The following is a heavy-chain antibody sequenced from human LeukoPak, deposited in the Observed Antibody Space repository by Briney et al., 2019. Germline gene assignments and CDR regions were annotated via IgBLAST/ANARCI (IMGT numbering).Heavy chain of an antibody. CDR2: VSASGDNT. V-gene: IGHV3-23*01. CDR3: AKRYIGTYYFDY. CDR1: GFTFSRNP. J-gene: IGHJ4*02. D-gene: IGHD3-16*02. Sequence: PGGSLRLSCAASGFTFSRNPMSWVRQAPGKGLEWVAAVSASGDNTYYADSVKGRFTISRDNSKNTLYLQMSSLRAEDTALYYCAKRYIGTYYFDYWGQGILVTVSS.